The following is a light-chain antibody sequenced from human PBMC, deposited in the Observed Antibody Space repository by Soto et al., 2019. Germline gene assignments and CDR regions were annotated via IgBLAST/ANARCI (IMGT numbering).Light chain of an antibody. CDR1: QGLGSR. CDR2: DAS. Sequence: EIVMTQSPATLSVSPGGRATLSCRASQGLGSRLAWYQQKPGQAPRLLMYDASTRATGVPDRFSGSESGTEFTLTISSLQSEDSAVYYCQHYHGWVKAFGQGTKLEIK. J-gene: IGKJ2*01. CDR3: QHYHGWVKA. V-gene: IGKV3-15*01.